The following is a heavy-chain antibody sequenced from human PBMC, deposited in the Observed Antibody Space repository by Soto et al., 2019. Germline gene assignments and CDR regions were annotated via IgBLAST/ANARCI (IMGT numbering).Heavy chain of an antibody. D-gene: IGHD6-13*01. CDR2: IYYSGST. J-gene: IGHJ5*02. CDR3: ARGGIAAAGTWFDP. Sequence: SETLSLTCTVSGGSISSGGYYWSWIRQHPGKGLEWIGYIYYSGSTYYNPSLKSRVTISVDTSKNQFSLKLSSVTAADTAVYYCARGGIAAAGTWFDPWGQGTLVTVSS. CDR1: GGSISSGGYY. V-gene: IGHV4-31*03.